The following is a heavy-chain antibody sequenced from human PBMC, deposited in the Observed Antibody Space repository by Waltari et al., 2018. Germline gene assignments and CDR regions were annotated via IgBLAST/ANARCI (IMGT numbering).Heavy chain of an antibody. CDR1: GGSISSGSYY. D-gene: IGHD6-13*01. CDR2: IYTSGST. CDR3: AREAAAGTIRFDP. J-gene: IGHJ5*02. V-gene: IGHV4-61*02. Sequence: QVQLQESGPGLVKPSQTLSLTCTVSGGSISSGSYYWSWIRQPAGKGLEWIGRIYTSGSTNYSPSLKSRVTISVDTSKNQFSLKLSSVTAADTAVYYCAREAAAGTIRFDPWGQGTLVTVSS.